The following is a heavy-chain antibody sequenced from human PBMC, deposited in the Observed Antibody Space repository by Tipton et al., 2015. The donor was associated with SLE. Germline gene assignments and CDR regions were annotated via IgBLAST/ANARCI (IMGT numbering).Heavy chain of an antibody. CDR3: ARVYSSGWCAH. CDR2: VYHSGST. Sequence: TLSLTCAVSGYSISSGYYWGWIRQPPGKGLEWIGSVYHSGSTYYNPSLKSRVTISVDTSKNQFSRKRSSVTAADTAVYYCARVYSSGWCAHWGQGTLVTVSS. CDR1: GYSISSGYY. J-gene: IGHJ4*02. D-gene: IGHD6-19*01. V-gene: IGHV4-38-2*01.